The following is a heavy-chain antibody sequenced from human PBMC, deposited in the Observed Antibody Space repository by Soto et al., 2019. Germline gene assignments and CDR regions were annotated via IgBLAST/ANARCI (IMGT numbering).Heavy chain of an antibody. J-gene: IGHJ4*02. CDR2: ISGSGGST. D-gene: IGHD3-3*01. CDR3: AKGGYYDFWSGYPPTHFDY. V-gene: IGHV3-23*01. CDR1: GSTFSSYA. Sequence: PGGSLRLSCAASGSTFSSYAMSWVRQAPGKGLEWVSAISGSGGSTYYADSVKGRFTISRDNSKNTLYLQMNSLRAEDTAVYYCAKGGYYDFWSGYPPTHFDYWGQGTLVTVSS.